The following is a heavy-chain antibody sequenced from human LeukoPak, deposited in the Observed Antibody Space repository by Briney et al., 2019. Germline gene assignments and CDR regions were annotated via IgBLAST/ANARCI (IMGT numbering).Heavy chain of an antibody. V-gene: IGHV4-39*01. D-gene: IGHD6-19*01. Sequence: SETLSLTCTVSGGSISSSSYYWGWIRQPPGKGLEWVGSIYYSGSGRTYYNPSLKSRVTISVDTSKNQFSLKLSSVTAADTAVFYCARHPSSCWTFFDYWGQGTLVTVSS. J-gene: IGHJ4*02. CDR1: GGSISSSSYY. CDR2: IYYSGSGRT. CDR3: ARHPSSCWTFFDY.